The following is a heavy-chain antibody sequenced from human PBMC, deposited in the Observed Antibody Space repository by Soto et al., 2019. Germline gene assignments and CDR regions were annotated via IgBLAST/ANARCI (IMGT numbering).Heavy chain of an antibody. D-gene: IGHD6-13*01. J-gene: IGHJ4*02. CDR1: EGTFNSYA. V-gene: IGHV1-69*01. CDR2: IIPYYNTL. CDR3: AGGASRWYPYFFDA. Sequence: QAQVVQSGAEVRKPGSSVKLSCKASEGTFNSYAIAWLRQAPGQGLEWMGGIIPYYNTLNYAQKFQDRVTITADDSTNTVYMELSSLRSDDTAVYFCAGGASRWYPYFFDAWAQGTLVNVSS.